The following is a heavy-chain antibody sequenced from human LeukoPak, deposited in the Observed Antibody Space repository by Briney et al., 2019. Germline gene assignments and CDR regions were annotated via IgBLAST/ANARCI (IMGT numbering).Heavy chain of an antibody. CDR1: GYTFTGYY. D-gene: IGHD5-18*01. CDR3: ARDTANGDAFDI. Sequence: GASVKVSCKASGYTFTGYYMHWVRQAPGQGLEWMGWINPNSGGTNYAQKFQGRVTMTRDTSISTAYMELSRLRSEDTAVYYCARDTANGDAFDIWGQGTMVTVSS. CDR2: INPNSGGT. V-gene: IGHV1-2*02. J-gene: IGHJ3*02.